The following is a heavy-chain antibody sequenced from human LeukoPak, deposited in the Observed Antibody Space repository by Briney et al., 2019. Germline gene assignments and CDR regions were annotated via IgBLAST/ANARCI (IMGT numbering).Heavy chain of an antibody. Sequence: PGGSLRLSCTTSGFTFGDYAMTWFRQAPGKGLEWVGLIRSKFYGGTTEYAASVKGRFTISRDDFKSIAYLQMNSLKTEDTAVYYCTRGAYGSGSYSPFSDFDIWGQGTMVTVSS. D-gene: IGHD3-10*01. CDR2: IRSKFYGGTT. J-gene: IGHJ3*02. CDR3: TRGAYGSGSYSPFSDFDI. V-gene: IGHV3-49*03. CDR1: GFTFGDYA.